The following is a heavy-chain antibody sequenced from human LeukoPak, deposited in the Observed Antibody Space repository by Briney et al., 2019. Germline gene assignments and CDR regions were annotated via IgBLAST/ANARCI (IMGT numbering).Heavy chain of an antibody. CDR2: INPNSGGT. D-gene: IGHD5-12*01. CDR1: GYTFTGCY. CDR3: ARAGEDYSNDAFDI. V-gene: IGHV1-2*02. J-gene: IGHJ3*02. Sequence: ASVKVSCKASGYTFTGCYMHWVRQAPGQGLEWMGWINPNSGGTNYAQKFQGRVTMTRDTSISTAYMELSRLRSDDTAVYYCARAGEDYSNDAFDIWGQGTVVTVSS.